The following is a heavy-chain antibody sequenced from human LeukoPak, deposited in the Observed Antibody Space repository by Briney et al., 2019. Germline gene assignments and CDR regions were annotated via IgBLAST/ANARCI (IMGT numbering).Heavy chain of an antibody. CDR2: IWYDGSNK. D-gene: IGHD5-24*01. CDR1: GFTFSSYG. V-gene: IGHV3-33*02. CDR3: ARDWVYKIDY. J-gene: IGHJ4*02. Sequence: GRSLRLSCAASGFTFSSYGMHWVRQAPGKGLEWVAVIWYDGSNKYYTDSAKGRFTISRDNAKNTLILQMNSLRVEDTAVYYCARDWVYKIDYWGRGTLVTVSS.